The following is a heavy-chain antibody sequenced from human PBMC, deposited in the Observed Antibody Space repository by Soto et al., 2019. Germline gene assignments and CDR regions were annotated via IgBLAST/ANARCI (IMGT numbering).Heavy chain of an antibody. CDR1: GFTVSSNY. Sequence: EVQLVESGGGLVQPGGSLRLSCAASGFTVSSNYMSWVRQAPGKGLEWVSVIYSGGSTYYADSVKGRFTISRHNSKNTLYLQMNSLRAEDTTVYYWERDRSGYSGYDRYYYMDVWGKGTTVTVSS. CDR3: ERDRSGYSGYDRYYYMDV. D-gene: IGHD5-12*01. V-gene: IGHV3-53*04. J-gene: IGHJ6*03. CDR2: IYSGGST.